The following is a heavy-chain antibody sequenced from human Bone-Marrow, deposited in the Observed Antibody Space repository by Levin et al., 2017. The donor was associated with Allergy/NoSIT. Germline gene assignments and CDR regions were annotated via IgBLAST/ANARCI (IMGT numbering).Heavy chain of an antibody. CDR2: ISSSGSIT. CDR3: AKGDLVGTTTKWFGP. Sequence: GESLKISCVGSEFTFSSYTMTWVRQAPGKGLEWVSLISSSGSITYYADSVKGRFTISRDNSKNTLYLQMNSLRVDDTAVYYCAKGDLVGTTTKWFGPWGQGTLVTVSS. J-gene: IGHJ5*02. V-gene: IGHV3-23*01. D-gene: IGHD1-26*01. CDR1: EFTFSSYT.